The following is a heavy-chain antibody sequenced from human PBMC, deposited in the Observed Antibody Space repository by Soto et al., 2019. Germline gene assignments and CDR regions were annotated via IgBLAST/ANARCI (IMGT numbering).Heavy chain of an antibody. CDR1: GGTFSSYA. V-gene: IGHV1-69*05. CDR3: AREGVAPYYYYGMDV. Sequence: SVKVSCKASGGTFSSYAISWVRQAPGQGLEWMGGIIPIFGTANYAQKFQGRVTMTTDTSTSTVHMEVRSLRSDDTAVYYCAREGVAPYYYYGMDVWGQGTPVTVSS. D-gene: IGHD5-12*01. CDR2: IIPIFGTA. J-gene: IGHJ6*02.